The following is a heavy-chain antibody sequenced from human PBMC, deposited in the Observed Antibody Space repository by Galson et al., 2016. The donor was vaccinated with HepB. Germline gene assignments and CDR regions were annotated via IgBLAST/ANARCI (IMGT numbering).Heavy chain of an antibody. CDR1: GYRFIEYG. CDR2: INPNTGNP. CDR3: ARGPTGALDY. V-gene: IGHV7-4-1*02. D-gene: IGHD1-14*01. J-gene: IGHJ4*02. Sequence: SVKVSCKASGYRFIEYGVNWVRQAPGQGLEWMGWINPNTGNPTYAQGFTGRFVFSSDTSVTTAHLQNSGLAPDDSAIYFCARGPTGALDYWGQGTLVTNSS.